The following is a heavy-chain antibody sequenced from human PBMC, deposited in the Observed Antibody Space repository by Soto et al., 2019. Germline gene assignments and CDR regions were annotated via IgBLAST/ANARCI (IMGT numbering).Heavy chain of an antibody. D-gene: IGHD5-12*01. V-gene: IGHV4-34*01. CDR1: GGSLTGYY. CDR2: IKDGGST. Sequence: QVQLQQWGAGLLKPSETLSLTCAVNGGSLTGYYWSWIRQPPGKGLEWIGEIKDGGSTNYSPSLRGRVPMSAGTPKHQCSLRLNSVTAAEPAVCFWARGQEGVVATHWDQGSLVTASS. J-gene: IGHJ4*02. CDR3: ARGQEGVVATH.